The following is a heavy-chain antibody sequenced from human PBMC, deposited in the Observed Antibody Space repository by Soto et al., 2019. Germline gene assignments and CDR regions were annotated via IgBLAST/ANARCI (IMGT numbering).Heavy chain of an antibody. CDR1: GFTFSSYA. CDR3: AREFESY. CDR2: ISYDGSNK. J-gene: IGHJ4*02. D-gene: IGHD3-9*01. Sequence: LRLSCAASGFTFSSYAMHWVRQAPGKGLEWVAVISYDGSNKYYADSVKGRFTISRDNSKNTLYLQMNSLRAEDTAVYYCAREFESYWGQGTLVTVSS. V-gene: IGHV3-30-3*01.